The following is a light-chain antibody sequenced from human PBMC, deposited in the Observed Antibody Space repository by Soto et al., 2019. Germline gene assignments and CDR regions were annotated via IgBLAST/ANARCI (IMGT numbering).Light chain of an antibody. CDR3: QQFNAYPVT. CDR2: DVS. Sequence: AIQVTQSPSSLSASVGDRVTITCLASQDIRGALAWYQQKPGKPPKLLIYDVSTLENGVPSRFSGDSSGTQFTLNISGMQVEDFGTYYCQQFNAYPVTFGHGTRLDTK. V-gene: IGKV1-13*02. J-gene: IGKJ5*01. CDR1: QDIRGA.